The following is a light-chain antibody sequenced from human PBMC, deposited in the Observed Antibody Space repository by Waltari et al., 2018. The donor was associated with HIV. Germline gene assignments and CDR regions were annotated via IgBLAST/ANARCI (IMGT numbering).Light chain of an antibody. CDR2: QDN. CDR3: QAWDSGNVV. J-gene: IGLJ3*02. V-gene: IGLV3-1*01. Sequence: SFELTQPPSASVSPGQTASITCSGDKLGNKYACWYHHQAGQSPVLVIYQDNKRPSGIPQRFSGSNSGNTATLTISGTQAMDEADYYCQAWDSGNVVFGGGTKLTVL. CDR1: KLGNKY.